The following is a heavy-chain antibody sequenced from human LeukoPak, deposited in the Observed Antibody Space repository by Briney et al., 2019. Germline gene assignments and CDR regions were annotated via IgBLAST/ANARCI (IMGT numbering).Heavy chain of an antibody. CDR1: GFTFSSYA. J-gene: IGHJ4*02. V-gene: IGHV3-64*01. D-gene: IGHD3-22*01. CDR2: ISRNGGST. Sequence: QSGGSLRHSCAASGFTFSSYAMHWVRQAPGERLENVSAISRNGGSTYYPNTVKGRFTISRDNTKNTLYLQMGSLKAEDMDVDDCARWYDSSGYPAAFDCWGQGTLVTVSS. CDR3: ARWYDSSGYPAAFDC.